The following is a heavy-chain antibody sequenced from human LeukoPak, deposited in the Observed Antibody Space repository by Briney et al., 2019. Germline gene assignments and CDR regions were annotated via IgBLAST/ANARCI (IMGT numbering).Heavy chain of an antibody. CDR2: ISSSGSTI. D-gene: IGHD2-2*01. Sequence: GGSLRLSCAASGFTFSSYEMNWVRQAPGKGLEWVSFISSSGSTIYYADSVKVRFTISRDNAKNSLYLQMNSLRAEDSAVYYCATCYYYYYGMYVWGQGTTVIVSS. J-gene: IGHJ6*02. V-gene: IGHV3-48*03. CDR3: ATCYYYYYGMYV. CDR1: GFTFSSYE.